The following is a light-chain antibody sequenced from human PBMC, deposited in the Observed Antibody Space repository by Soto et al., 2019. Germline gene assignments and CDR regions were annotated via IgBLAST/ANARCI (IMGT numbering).Light chain of an antibody. CDR2: AAS. CDR3: QQGSSCPIA. CDR1: QVISTW. V-gene: IGKV1-12*01. J-gene: IGKJ5*01. Sequence: IPTTKCPSFLPQSVGDRVTIPCRASQVISTWLAWYQQKPGQAPKLLIYAASVLDSGVPSRFSGSGSGTDFTLTISSVEPEDFAVYHCQQGSSCPIALGQGTRLEI.